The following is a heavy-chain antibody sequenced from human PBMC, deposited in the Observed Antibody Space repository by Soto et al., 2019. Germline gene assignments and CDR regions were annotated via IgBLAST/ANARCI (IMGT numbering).Heavy chain of an antibody. Sequence: SETLSLTCAVYGGSFSGYYWSWIRQPPGKGLEWIGEINHSGSTNYNPSLKSRVTISVDTSKNQFSLMLSSVTAADTAVYYCTRESMSGWSDFWGQGTLVT. CDR1: GGSFSGYY. CDR2: INHSGST. V-gene: IGHV4-34*01. D-gene: IGHD6-19*01. J-gene: IGHJ4*02. CDR3: TRESMSGWSDF.